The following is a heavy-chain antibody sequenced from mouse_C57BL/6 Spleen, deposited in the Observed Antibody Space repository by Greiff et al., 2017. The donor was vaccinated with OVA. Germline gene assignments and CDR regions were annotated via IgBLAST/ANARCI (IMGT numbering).Heavy chain of an antibody. J-gene: IGHJ3*01. CDR2: IDPENGDT. V-gene: IGHV14-4*01. Sequence: VQLQQSGAELVRPGASVKLSCTASGFNIKDDYMHWVKQRPEQGLEWIGWIDPENGDTEYASKFQGKATITADTSSNTAYLQLSSLTSEDTAVYYCTTPDSAWFVYWGQGTLVTVSA. D-gene: IGHD3-1*01. CDR1: GFNIKDDY. CDR3: TTPDSAWFVY.